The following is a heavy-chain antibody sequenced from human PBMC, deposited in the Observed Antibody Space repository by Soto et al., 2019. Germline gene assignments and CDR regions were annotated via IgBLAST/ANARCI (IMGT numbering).Heavy chain of an antibody. V-gene: IGHV4-34*01. D-gene: IGHD6-6*01. CDR1: GESFIRYY. J-gene: IGHJ4*02. Sequence: SETLSLTCAVYGESFIRYYWNWILQPPGKGLEWIGEINHSGNTNYNPSLKSRVAISVDTSKNQFSLKLSSVTAADTAIYYCARSTPSSSTLFDYWGQGTLVTVSS. CDR2: INHSGNT. CDR3: ARSTPSSSTLFDY.